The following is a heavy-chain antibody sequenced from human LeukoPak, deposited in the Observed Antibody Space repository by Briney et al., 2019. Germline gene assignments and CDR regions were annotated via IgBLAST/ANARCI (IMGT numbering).Heavy chain of an antibody. Sequence: EASVKVSCKASVYTFTAYYMHWVRQAPGQGLDWMGWINPNSGGTNYAQKFQGRVTITSDTSISTAYTELSRLRSDDTAVYYCAREVPYYFDYWGQGTLVTVSS. CDR1: VYTFTAYY. CDR2: INPNSGGT. V-gene: IGHV1-2*02. J-gene: IGHJ4*02. CDR3: AREVPYYFDY.